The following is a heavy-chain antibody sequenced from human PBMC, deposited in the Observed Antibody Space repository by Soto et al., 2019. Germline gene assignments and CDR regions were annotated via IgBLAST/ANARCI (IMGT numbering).Heavy chain of an antibody. J-gene: IGHJ6*03. CDR1: GGSISSYY. V-gene: IGHV4-59*08. CDR3: ARLKLSGYCSGGSCHEDYYYYMDV. D-gene: IGHD2-15*01. Sequence: SETLSLTCTVSGGSISSYYWSWIRQPPGKGLEWIGYIYYSGSTNYNPSLKSRVTISVYTSKNQFSLKLSSVTAADTAVYYCARLKLSGYCSGGSCHEDYYYYMDVWGKGTTVTVSS. CDR2: IYYSGST.